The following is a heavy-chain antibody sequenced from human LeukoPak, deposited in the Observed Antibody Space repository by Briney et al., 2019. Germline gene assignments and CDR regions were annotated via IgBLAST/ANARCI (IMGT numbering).Heavy chain of an antibody. V-gene: IGHV3-23*01. CDR1: GFTFSNYG. CDR3: AKARSGGSWTFDI. CDR2: VSGSGGRT. Sequence: GGSLRLSCAASGFTFSNYGMSWVRQGPGKGPEWVSRVSGSGGRTYYADSVKGRFTIYRDNSKNTLYLQMNSLVTEDTAVYYCAKARSGGSWTFDIWGQGTMVIVSS. J-gene: IGHJ3*02. D-gene: IGHD1-26*01.